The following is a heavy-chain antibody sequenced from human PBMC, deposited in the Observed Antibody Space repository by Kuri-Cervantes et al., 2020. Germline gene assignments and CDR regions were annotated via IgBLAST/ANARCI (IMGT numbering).Heavy chain of an antibody. V-gene: IGHV3-21*01. CDR1: GFTFSSYS. J-gene: IGHJ4*02. D-gene: IGHD3-10*01. Sequence: GESLKISCAASGFTFSSYSMNWVRQAPGKGLEWVSSISSSSSYIYYADSVKGRFTISRDNAKNSLYLQMDSLRAEDTAVYFCVRTRSGDFWGQGSLVTVSS. CDR3: VRTRSGDF. CDR2: ISSSSSYI.